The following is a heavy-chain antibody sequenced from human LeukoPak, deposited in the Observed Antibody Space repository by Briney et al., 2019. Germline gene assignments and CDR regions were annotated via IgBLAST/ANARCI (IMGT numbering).Heavy chain of an antibody. CDR3: ANGCDGSWSL. CDR2: IGPDGNTR. V-gene: IGHV3-7*03. CDR1: GLAFTNCW. Sequence: GGSLRLSCTASGLAFTNCWMSWVRQAPGEGLEWVANIGPDGNTRYYVDSVEGRFTISRDNAKNSVLLQMDALTAEDTAVYYCANGCDGSWSLGGQGSLVTVSS. J-gene: IGHJ4*02. D-gene: IGHD3-10*01.